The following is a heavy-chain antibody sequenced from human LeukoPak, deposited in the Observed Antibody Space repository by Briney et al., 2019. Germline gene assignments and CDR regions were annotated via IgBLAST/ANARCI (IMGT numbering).Heavy chain of an antibody. Sequence: KSSETLSLTCTVSGGSIRGSSFYWGWIRQPPGKGLEWIGSIYYGENIFYNPSLKSRVTISVDRSKNQLSLKLSSVTAADTAVYYCARVAYDDNFGPPDYWGQGTLVTVPS. CDR2: IYYGENI. V-gene: IGHV4-39*07. D-gene: IGHD4-23*01. CDR1: GGSIRGSSFY. J-gene: IGHJ4*02. CDR3: ARVAYDDNFGPPDY.